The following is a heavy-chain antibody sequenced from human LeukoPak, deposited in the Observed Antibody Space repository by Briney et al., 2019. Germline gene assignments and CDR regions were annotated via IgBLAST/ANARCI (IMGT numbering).Heavy chain of an antibody. CDR3: ARAPDDSSGYYPLDY. J-gene: IGHJ4*02. CDR1: GGSISSSSYY. D-gene: IGHD3-22*01. CDR2: IYYSGST. Sequence: SETLSLTCTVSGGSISSSSYYWGWIRQPPGKGLEWIGSIYYSGSTYYNPSLKSRVTISVDTSKNQFSLKLSSVTAADTAVYYCARAPDDSSGYYPLDYWGQGTLVTVSS. V-gene: IGHV4-39*01.